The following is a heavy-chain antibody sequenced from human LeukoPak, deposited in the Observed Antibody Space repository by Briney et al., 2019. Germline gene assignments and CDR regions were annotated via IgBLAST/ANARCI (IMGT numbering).Heavy chain of an antibody. CDR2: ISYDGSNK. CDR3: ARDLVSSSWFPSY. J-gene: IGHJ4*02. D-gene: IGHD6-13*01. Sequence: GGSLRLSCAASGFTFSSYAMHWVRQAPGKGLEWVAVISYDGSNKYYADSVKGRFTISRDNSKNTLYLQMNSLRAEDTAVYYCARDLVSSSWFPSYWGQGTLVTVSS. V-gene: IGHV3-30*01. CDR1: GFTFSSYA.